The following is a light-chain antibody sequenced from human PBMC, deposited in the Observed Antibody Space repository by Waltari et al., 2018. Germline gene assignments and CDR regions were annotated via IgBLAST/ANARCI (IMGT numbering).Light chain of an antibody. Sequence: QSALTQPPSASGTPAQRVTISCSGSSSTIGTHLVNWYQQPPGKAPKLLVYRNDQRPSGVPDRFSGSKSGTSASLAISGLQSEDEADYYCAAWDDSLSGHWVFGGGTKVTVL. V-gene: IGLV1-44*01. CDR2: RND. CDR1: SSTIGTHL. CDR3: AAWDDSLSGHWV. J-gene: IGLJ2*01.